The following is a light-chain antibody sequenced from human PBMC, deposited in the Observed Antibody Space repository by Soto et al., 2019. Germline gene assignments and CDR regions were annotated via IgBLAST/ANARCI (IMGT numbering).Light chain of an antibody. CDR2: GAS. V-gene: IGKV3D-15*01. CDR3: QQYKDWPPLT. Sequence: EIVMTQSPVTLSASPGERVTLSCRASQSVNINLAWYQQRPGQAPRVLIYGASNRASGIPDRFSGSGPGTDFTLTISSLEPDDFALYYCQQYKDWPPLTFGGGTRVEIK. J-gene: IGKJ4*01. CDR1: QSVNIN.